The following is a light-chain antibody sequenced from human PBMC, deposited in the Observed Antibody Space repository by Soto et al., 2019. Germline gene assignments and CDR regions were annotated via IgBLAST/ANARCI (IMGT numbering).Light chain of an antibody. CDR2: LNIDGSH. CDR1: SGHSSYA. V-gene: IGLV4-69*01. Sequence: QLVLTQSPSASASLGASVKLTCTLSSGHSSYAIAWHQQQPEKGPRYLMKLNIDGSHSKGDGIPDRFSGSSSGAERYLTISSLQSEDEADYYCQTWGTGHWVFGGGTKVTVL. CDR3: QTWGTGHWV. J-gene: IGLJ3*02.